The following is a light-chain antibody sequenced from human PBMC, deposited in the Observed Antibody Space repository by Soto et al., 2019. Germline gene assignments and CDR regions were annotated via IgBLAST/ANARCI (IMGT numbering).Light chain of an antibody. V-gene: IGLV2-14*01. J-gene: IGLJ3*02. Sequence: QSALTQPASVSGSPGQSITISCTGSNNDVGGYNYVSWYQQHPGKAPKLMLYVVSNRPSGVSNRFSGSKSGNTASLTISGLQADDEADYYCSSYTSSSTLVFGGGTKVTVL. CDR2: VVS. CDR3: SSYTSSSTLV. CDR1: NNDVGGYNY.